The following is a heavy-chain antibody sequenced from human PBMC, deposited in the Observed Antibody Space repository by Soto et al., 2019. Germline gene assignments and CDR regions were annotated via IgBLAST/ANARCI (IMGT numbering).Heavy chain of an antibody. CDR2: IIPIFRTP. Sequence: QVQLEQSGAEVKTPGSSVKVACKASGGTFSTSAISWVRQAPGQGLEWMGGIIPIFRTPDYAQKFQGRVTVIAGESTSTVYMELSGLRSDDTAVYYCARDKDRLQLGGNYYYILDVWGQGTTVTVSS. D-gene: IGHD5-12*01. CDR3: ARDKDRLQLGGNYYYILDV. V-gene: IGHV1-69*12. CDR1: GGTFSTSA. J-gene: IGHJ6*02.